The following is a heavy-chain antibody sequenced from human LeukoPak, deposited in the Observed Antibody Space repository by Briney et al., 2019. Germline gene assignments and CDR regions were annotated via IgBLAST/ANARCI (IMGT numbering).Heavy chain of an antibody. V-gene: IGHV4-61*01. CDR3: ARDKLAEDLEGSGSYYYYGMDV. Sequence: PSETLSLTCIVSGGSISSSSYYWSWIRQPPGKGLEWIGYIYYSGSTNYNPSLKSRVTISVDTSKNQFSLKLSSVTAADTAVYYCARDKLAEDLEGSGSYYYYGMDVWGQGTTVTVSS. CDR2: IYYSGST. D-gene: IGHD3-10*01. CDR1: GGSISSSSYY. J-gene: IGHJ6*02.